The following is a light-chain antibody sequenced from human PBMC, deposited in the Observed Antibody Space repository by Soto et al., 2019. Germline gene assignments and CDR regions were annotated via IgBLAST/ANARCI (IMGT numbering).Light chain of an antibody. J-gene: IGKJ1*01. Sequence: DIQMTQSPSSLSASVGDRVPVTCRASQSIDTYLNWYQQRPGQAPKLLIYVASTLQSGVPSRFSGSGSGTHFTLTISSLQPEDFATYYCQQNQDIPPTFGQGTRVERK. CDR3: QQNQDIPPT. CDR2: VAS. CDR1: QSIDTY. V-gene: IGKV1-39*01.